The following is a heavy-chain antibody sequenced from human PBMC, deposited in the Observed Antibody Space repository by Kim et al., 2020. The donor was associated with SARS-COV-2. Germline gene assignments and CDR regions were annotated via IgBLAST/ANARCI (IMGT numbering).Heavy chain of an antibody. CDR1: GGTFSSYA. D-gene: IGHD3-10*01. CDR3: AGLWFRELFPGYYYMDV. J-gene: IGHJ6*03. V-gene: IGHV1-69*13. Sequence: SVKVSCNASGGTFSSYAISWVRQAPGQGLEWMGGIIPIFGTANYAQKFQGRVTITADESTSTAYMELSSLRSEDTAVYYCAGLWFRELFPGYYYMDVWG. CDR2: IIPIFGTA.